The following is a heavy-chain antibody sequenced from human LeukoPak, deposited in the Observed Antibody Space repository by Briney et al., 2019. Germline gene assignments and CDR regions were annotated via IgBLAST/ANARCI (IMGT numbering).Heavy chain of an antibody. J-gene: IGHJ4*02. CDR1: GFTFSSYA. V-gene: IGHV3-23*01. Sequence: QTGGSLRLSCAASGFTFSSYAMSWVRQAPGKGLEWVSDSGTGGSTYYADSVKGRFTVSRDNSKNTLYLQMNSLRAEDTAVYYATGHGSSSYWGQGTLVTVSS. CDR2: SGTGGST. CDR3: TGHGSSSY. D-gene: IGHD6-13*01.